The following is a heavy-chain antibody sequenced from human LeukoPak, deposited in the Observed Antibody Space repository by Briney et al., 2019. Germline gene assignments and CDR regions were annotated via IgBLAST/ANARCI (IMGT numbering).Heavy chain of an antibody. J-gene: IGHJ4*02. CDR3: ASLSGSSSMVKDY. D-gene: IGHD6-6*01. V-gene: IGHV3-11*04. CDR1: GFTFSDYY. Sequence: KPGGSLRLSCAASGFTFSDYYMSWIRQAPGKGLEWVSYISSSGSTIYYADSVKGRFTISRDNAKNSLYLQMNSLRAKDTAVYYCASLSGSSSMVKDYWGQGTLVTVSS. CDR2: ISSSGSTI.